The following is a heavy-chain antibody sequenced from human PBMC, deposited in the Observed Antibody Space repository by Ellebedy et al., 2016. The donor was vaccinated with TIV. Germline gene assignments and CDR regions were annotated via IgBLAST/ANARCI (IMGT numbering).Heavy chain of an antibody. CDR3: ATDGGFGEDTYGMDV. V-gene: IGHV1-8*03. D-gene: IGHD3-10*01. CDR2: MNPNSGNT. CDR1: GYTFTSYD. J-gene: IGHJ6*02. Sequence: AASVKVSCKASGYTFTSYDINWVRQATGQGLEWMGWMNPNSGNTGYAQKFQGRVTITRNTSISTAYMELSSLRSEDTAVYYCATDGGFGEDTYGMDVWGQGTTVTVSS.